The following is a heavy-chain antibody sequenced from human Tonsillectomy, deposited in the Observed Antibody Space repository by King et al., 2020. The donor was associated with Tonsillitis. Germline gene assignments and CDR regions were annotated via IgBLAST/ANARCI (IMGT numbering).Heavy chain of an antibody. CDR1: GFSLSTSGVG. CDR2: IYWDDDK. Sequence: TLKESGPTLVKPTQTLTLTCTFSGFSLSTSGVGVGWIRQPPGQALEWLALIYWDDDKRYRPSLKSRLTITKDTSKNQVVLTMTNIDPVDTATYYCARNEIAAAGHYYGMDVCGQGTTVTVSS. J-gene: IGHJ6*02. V-gene: IGHV2-5*02. CDR3: ARNEIAAAGHYYGMDV. D-gene: IGHD6-13*01.